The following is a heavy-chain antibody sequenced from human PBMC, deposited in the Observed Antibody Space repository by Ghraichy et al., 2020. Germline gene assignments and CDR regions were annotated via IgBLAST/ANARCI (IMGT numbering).Heavy chain of an antibody. V-gene: IGHV3-23*01. CDR1: GFTFSSYA. CDR2: ISGSGGST. CDR3: AKAKHFTLVRGALGYYYGMDV. J-gene: IGHJ6*02. D-gene: IGHD3-10*01. Sequence: GGSLRLSCAASGFTFSSYAMSWVRQAPGKGLEWVSAISGSGGSTYYADSVKGRFTISRDNSKNTLYLQMNSLRAEDTAVYYCAKAKHFTLVRGALGYYYGMDVWGQGTTVTVSS.